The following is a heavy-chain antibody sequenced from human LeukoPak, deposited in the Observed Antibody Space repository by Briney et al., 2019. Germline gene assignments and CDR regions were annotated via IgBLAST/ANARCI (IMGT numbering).Heavy chain of an antibody. Sequence: GGSLRLSCAASGFTFSSHAMSWVRQAPGKGLEWVSSLSGSGGSTHYADSVKGRFTISRDNSKNTLYLQLNSLRAEDTAIYYCARAWNVRYYYCGMDVWGQGTTVTVSS. J-gene: IGHJ6*02. CDR3: ARAWNVRYYYCGMDV. CDR1: GFTFSSHA. CDR2: LSGSGGST. V-gene: IGHV3-23*01. D-gene: IGHD1-1*01.